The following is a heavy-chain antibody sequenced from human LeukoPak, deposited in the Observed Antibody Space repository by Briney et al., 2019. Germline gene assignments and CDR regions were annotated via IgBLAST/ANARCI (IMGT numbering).Heavy chain of an antibody. J-gene: IGHJ4*02. V-gene: IGHV3-23*01. CDR3: VRGTTVTALDGGVFDF. CDR1: GFTFSSYS. CDR2: ISASGTSA. D-gene: IGHD2-21*02. Sequence: GGSLRLSCAASGFTFSSYSMNWVRQAPGTGLEWVSAISASGTSAYYAVSVKGRFTISRDNSKNTLHLQMNNLRVADTAVYYCVRGTTVTALDGGVFDFWGQGALVTVSS.